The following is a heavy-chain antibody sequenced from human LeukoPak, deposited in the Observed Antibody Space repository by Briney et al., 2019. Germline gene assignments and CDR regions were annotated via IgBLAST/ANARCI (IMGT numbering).Heavy chain of an antibody. CDR1: GFTFSSYG. CDR3: ARRRGTYYDILTGLYYYYYYMDV. CDR2: IWYDGSNK. Sequence: QPGRSLRLSCAASGFTFSSYGMHWVRQAPGKGLEWVAVIWYDGSNKYYADSVKGRFTISRDNSKNTLYLQMNSLRAEDTAVYYCARRRGTYYDILTGLYYYYYYMDVWGKGTTVTVSS. V-gene: IGHV3-33*01. D-gene: IGHD3-9*01. J-gene: IGHJ6*03.